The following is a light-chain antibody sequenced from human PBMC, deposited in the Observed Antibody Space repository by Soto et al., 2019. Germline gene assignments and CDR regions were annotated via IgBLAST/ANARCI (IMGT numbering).Light chain of an antibody. CDR1: QDISNY. CDR2: DAS. Sequence: DIQMTQSPSSLSASVGDRVTITCQASQDISNYLNWYQQKPGKAPKLLIYDASNLETGVPSRFSARGSGTDFTFTISSLQPEDIATYYCQQYDNLPTVGQGTRLEIK. CDR3: QQYDNLPT. J-gene: IGKJ5*01. V-gene: IGKV1-33*01.